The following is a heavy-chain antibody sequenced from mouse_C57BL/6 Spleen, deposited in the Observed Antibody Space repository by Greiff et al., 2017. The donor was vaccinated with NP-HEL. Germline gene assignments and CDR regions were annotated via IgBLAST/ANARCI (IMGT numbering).Heavy chain of an antibody. CDR1: GYAFSSSW. CDR2: IYPGDGDT. J-gene: IGHJ2*01. CDR3: ARIDSNSFDY. D-gene: IGHD2-5*01. V-gene: IGHV1-82*01. Sequence: VKLMESGPELVKPGASVKISCKASGYAFSSSWMNWVKQRPGKGLEWIGRIYPGDGDTNYNGKFKGKATLTADKSSSTAYMQLSSLTSEDSAVYFCARIDSNSFDYWGQGTTLTVSS.